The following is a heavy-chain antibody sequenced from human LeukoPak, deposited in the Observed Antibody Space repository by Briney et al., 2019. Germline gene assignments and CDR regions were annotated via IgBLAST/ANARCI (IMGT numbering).Heavy chain of an antibody. CDR1: GFTFSSYG. CDR3: AKAQDSSGWALGY. J-gene: IGHJ4*02. D-gene: IGHD6-19*01. CDR2: ISYDGSNK. V-gene: IGHV3-30*18. Sequence: GGSLRLSCAASGFTFSSYGMHWVRQAPGKGLEWVAVISYDGSNKYYADSVKGRFTISRDNSKNTLYLQMNSLRAEDTAVYYCAKAQDSSGWALGYWGQGTLVTVSS.